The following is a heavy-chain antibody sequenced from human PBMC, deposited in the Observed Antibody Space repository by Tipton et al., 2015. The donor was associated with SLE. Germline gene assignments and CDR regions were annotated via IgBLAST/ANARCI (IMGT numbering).Heavy chain of an antibody. Sequence: LRLSCTVSGGSISSGGYYWSWIRQHPGKGLEWIGYIYYSGNTYYNPSLKSRITISVDTSTNQFSLKLNSVTAADTAVYYCARWGSFYYYMDVWGKGTTVTVSS. CDR2: IYYSGNT. V-gene: IGHV4-31*02. CDR3: ARWGSFYYYMDV. D-gene: IGHD3-16*02. CDR1: GGSISSGGYY. J-gene: IGHJ6*03.